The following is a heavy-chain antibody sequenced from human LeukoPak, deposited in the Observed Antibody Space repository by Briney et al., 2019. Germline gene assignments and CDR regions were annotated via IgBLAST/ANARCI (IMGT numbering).Heavy chain of an antibody. V-gene: IGHV4-30-2*01. CDR3: ARGYYYYDSSGYYMPHAFDI. J-gene: IGHJ3*02. CDR1: GGSISSGGYY. Sequence: SQTLSLTCTVPGGSISSGGYYWSWIRQPPGKGLEWIGEINHSGSTNYNPSLKSRVTISVDTSKNQFSLKLSSVTAADTAVYYCARGYYYYDSSGYYMPHAFDIWGQGTMVTVSS. D-gene: IGHD3-22*01. CDR2: INHSGST.